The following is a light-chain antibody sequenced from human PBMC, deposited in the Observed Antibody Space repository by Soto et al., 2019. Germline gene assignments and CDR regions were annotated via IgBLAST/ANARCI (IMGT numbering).Light chain of an antibody. CDR1: NIGSKS. CDR2: DDS. CDR3: QVWDSSSDPGNV. V-gene: IGLV3-21*02. J-gene: IGLJ1*01. Sequence: SYELTQPPSVSVAPGQTARITCGGKNIGSKSVHWYQQKPGQAPVLVVYDDSDRPSGIPERFSGSNSGNTATLTNSRVEAGDEADYYCQVWDSSSDPGNVFGTGTKLTVL.